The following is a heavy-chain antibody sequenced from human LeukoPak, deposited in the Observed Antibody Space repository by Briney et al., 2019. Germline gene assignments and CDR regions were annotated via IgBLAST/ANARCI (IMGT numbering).Heavy chain of an antibody. D-gene: IGHD3-10*02. Sequence: GGSLRLSCAASGFTLSSYSMHWVRQAPGKGLEWVSFISSSGGTIYYADSVKGRFTISRDNAKNSLYLQMNSLRAEDTAVYYCAELGITMIGGVWGKGTTVTISS. CDR3: AELGITMIGGV. CDR1: GFTLSSYS. CDR2: ISSSGGTI. J-gene: IGHJ6*04. V-gene: IGHV3-48*03.